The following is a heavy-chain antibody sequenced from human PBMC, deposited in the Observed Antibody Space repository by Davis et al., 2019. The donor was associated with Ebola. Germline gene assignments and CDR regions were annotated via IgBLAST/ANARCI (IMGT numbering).Heavy chain of an antibody. CDR3: ARVVVVPAASKNYYYGMDV. CDR1: GYTFTSYY. CDR2: INPSGGST. D-gene: IGHD2-2*01. V-gene: IGHV1-46*01. J-gene: IGHJ6*02. Sequence: AASVKVSCKASGYTFTSYYMHWVRQAPGQGLEWMGIINPSGGSTSYAQKFQGRVTMTRDTSTSTVYMELSSLRSEDTAVYYCARVVVVPAASKNYYYGMDVWGQGTTVTVSS.